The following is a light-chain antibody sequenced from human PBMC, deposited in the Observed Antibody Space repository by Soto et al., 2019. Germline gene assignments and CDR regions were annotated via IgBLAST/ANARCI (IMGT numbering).Light chain of an antibody. CDR2: KAS. Sequence: DIQMTQSPSALYASVVDRFTMTLRASQTIDSWLAWYQQRPGKPPNLLIYKASTLASGVPSRFSGSGSGTEFTLTINSLQPDDFATYYCQQYHIYSGTFGQGTKVDIK. CDR1: QTIDSW. V-gene: IGKV1-5*03. J-gene: IGKJ1*01. CDR3: QQYHIYSGT.